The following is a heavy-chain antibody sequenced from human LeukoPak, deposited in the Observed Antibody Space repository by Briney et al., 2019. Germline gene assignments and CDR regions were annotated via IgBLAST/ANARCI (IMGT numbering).Heavy chain of an antibody. V-gene: IGHV3-64*01. CDR2: ISSNGGST. CDR1: GFTFSSYA. J-gene: IGHJ4*02. CDR3: ARVTGPRDY. Sequence: SGGSLRPSCAASGFTFSSYAMHWVRQAPGKGLEYVSAISSNGGSTYYANSVKGRFTISRDNSKNTLYLQMGSLRAEDMAVYYCARVTGPRDYWGQGTLVTVSS.